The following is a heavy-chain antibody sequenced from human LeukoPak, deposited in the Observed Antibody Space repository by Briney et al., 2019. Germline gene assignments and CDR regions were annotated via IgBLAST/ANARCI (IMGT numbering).Heavy chain of an antibody. CDR1: GFTFSSYA. CDR3: AKGRAKATVTAGDH. V-gene: IGHV3-23*01. Sequence: GGSLRLSCAASGFTFSSYAMSWVRQAPGKGLERVSSISGSGGSIHYADSVKGRFTISRDNSKNTLFLQMDSLRADDTAVYYCAKGRAKATVTAGDHWGQGSLATVSS. CDR2: ISGSGGSI. D-gene: IGHD4-17*01. J-gene: IGHJ4*02.